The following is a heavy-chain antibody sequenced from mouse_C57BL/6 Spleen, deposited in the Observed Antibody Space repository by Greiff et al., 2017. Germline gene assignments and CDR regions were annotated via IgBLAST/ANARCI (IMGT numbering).Heavy chain of an antibody. CDR3: TRHGYGSSNYYAMDY. CDR2: IDPETGGT. CDR1: GYTFTDYE. J-gene: IGHJ4*01. D-gene: IGHD1-1*01. Sequence: QVQLQQSGAELVRPGASVTLTCKASGYTFTDYEMHWVKQTPVHGLEWIGAIDPETGGTAYNQKFKGKAILTADKSSSTAYMELRSLTSEDSAVYYCTRHGYGSSNYYAMDYWGQGTSVTVSS. V-gene: IGHV1-15*01.